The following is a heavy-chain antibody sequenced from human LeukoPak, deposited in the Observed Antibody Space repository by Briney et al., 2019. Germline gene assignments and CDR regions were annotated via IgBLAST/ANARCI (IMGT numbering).Heavy chain of an antibody. CDR1: GFTFSSYG. V-gene: IGHV3-33*01. D-gene: IGHD2-2*01. CDR2: IWYDGSNK. CDR3: ARGGRAYCSSTSCYSYYYYGMDV. J-gene: IGHJ6*02. Sequence: GGCLRLSCAASGFTFSSYGMHWVRQAPGKGLEWEAVIWYDGSNKYYADSVKGRFTISRDNSKNTLYLQMNSLRAEDTAVYYCARGGRAYCSSTSCYSYYYYGMDVWGQGTTVTVSS.